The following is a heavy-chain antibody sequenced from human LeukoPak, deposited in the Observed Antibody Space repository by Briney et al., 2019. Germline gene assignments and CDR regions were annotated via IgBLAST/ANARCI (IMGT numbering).Heavy chain of an antibody. CDR2: IYTSGST. J-gene: IGHJ3*02. CDR1: GGSINSYY. V-gene: IGHV4-4*09. D-gene: IGHD3-22*01. CDR3: ARHLSRGIVVVITDDAFDI. Sequence: SETLSLTCTVSGGSINSYYWSWIRQPPGKGLEWIGYIYTSGSTNHNPSLKSRVTISVDTSKNQFSLKLSSVTAADTAVYYCARHLSRGIVVVITDDAFDIWGQGTMVTVSS.